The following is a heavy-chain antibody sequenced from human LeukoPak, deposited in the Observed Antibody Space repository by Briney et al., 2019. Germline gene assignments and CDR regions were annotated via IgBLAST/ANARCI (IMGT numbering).Heavy chain of an antibody. V-gene: IGHV1-69*04. Sequence: SVKVSCKASGGTFSSYAISWVRQAPGQGLEWMGRIIPILGIANYAQKFQGRVTITADKSTSTAYMELSSLRSEDTAVYYCARGLRPDDAFDIWGQGTMVTVSS. CDR1: GGTFSSYA. D-gene: IGHD6-25*01. CDR3: ARGLRPDDAFDI. CDR2: IIPILGIA. J-gene: IGHJ3*02.